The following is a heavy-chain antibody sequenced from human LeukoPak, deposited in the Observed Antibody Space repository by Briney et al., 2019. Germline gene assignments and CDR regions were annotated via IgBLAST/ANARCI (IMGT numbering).Heavy chain of an antibody. CDR1: DGSISSGSYY. CDR2: IYTSGST. D-gene: IGHD5-24*01. CDR3: TAEGEMATIDY. V-gene: IGHV4-61*02. J-gene: IGHJ4*02. Sequence: SETLSLTCTVSDGSISSGSYYWSWIRQPAGKGLEWIGRIYTSGSTNYNPSLKSRVTISVDTSKNQFSLKLSSVTAADTAVYYCTAEGEMATIDYWGQGTLVTVSS.